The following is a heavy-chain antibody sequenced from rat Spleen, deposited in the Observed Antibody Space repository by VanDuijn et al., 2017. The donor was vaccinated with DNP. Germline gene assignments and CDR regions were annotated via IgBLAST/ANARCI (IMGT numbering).Heavy chain of an antibody. V-gene: IGHV5-31*01. CDR3: ARHVRTEIVMPTNYFDY. CDR1: GFTFSNYW. D-gene: IGHD1-12*01. Sequence: EVQLVESGGGPVQPGRSLKLSCAASGFTFSNYWMTWIRQAPGKGLEWVASISNTGDNTYYSDSVKGRFTISRDNAKSTLYLQMDSLRSEDTATYYCARHVRTEIVMPTNYFDYWGQGVMVTVSS. J-gene: IGHJ2*01. CDR2: ISNTGDNT.